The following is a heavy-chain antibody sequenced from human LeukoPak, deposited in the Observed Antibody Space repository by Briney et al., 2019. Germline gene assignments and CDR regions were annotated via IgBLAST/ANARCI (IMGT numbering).Heavy chain of an antibody. V-gene: IGHV4-31*03. CDR2: IYNSGST. Sequence: SETLSLTCTVSSGSISSTNYYWSWIRQLPVKGLEWIGYIYNSGSTYYTPSLRGRLTISVDTSKNQFSLRLSSVTAADTAVYYCARDAEVYFDYWGQGTLVTVSS. CDR1: SGSISSTNYY. CDR3: ARDAEVYFDY. J-gene: IGHJ4*02.